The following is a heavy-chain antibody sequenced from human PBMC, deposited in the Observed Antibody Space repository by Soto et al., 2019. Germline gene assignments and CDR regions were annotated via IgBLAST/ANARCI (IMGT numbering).Heavy chain of an antibody. V-gene: IGHV1-3*01. CDR2: INAGNGNT. CDR1: GYTFTSYA. D-gene: IGHD6-13*01. J-gene: IGHJ5*02. Sequence: QVHLVQSGAEVKKPGASVKVSCKASGYTFTSYAMHWVRQAPGQRLEWMGWINAGNGNTKYSQTFQDRVTLTRDTSASTAYMELSSLRSEDTAVYYWASDRIAAAGTRTWFDPWGQGTLVTVSS. CDR3: ASDRIAAAGTRTWFDP.